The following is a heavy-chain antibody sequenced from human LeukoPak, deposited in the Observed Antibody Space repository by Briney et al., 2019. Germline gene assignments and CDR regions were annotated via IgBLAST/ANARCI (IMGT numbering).Heavy chain of an antibody. CDR1: GFTFTSSA. J-gene: IGHJ4*02. D-gene: IGHD2-15*01. Sequence: SVKVSCKASGFTFTSSAMQWVRQARGQRLEWIGWIAVGSGNTNYAQKFQERVTITRDMSTSTAYMELSSLRSEDTAVYYCAAGWVCSGGSCYYYFDYWGQGTLVTVSS. CDR3: AAGWVCSGGSCYYYFDY. CDR2: IAVGSGNT. V-gene: IGHV1-58*02.